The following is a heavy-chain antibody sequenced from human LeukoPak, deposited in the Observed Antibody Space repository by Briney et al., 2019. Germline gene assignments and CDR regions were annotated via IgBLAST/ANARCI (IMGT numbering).Heavy chain of an antibody. CDR2: ISAYNGNT. J-gene: IGHJ4*02. V-gene: IGHV1-18*01. CDR1: GGTFSSYA. Sequence: GASVKVSCKASGGTFSSYAISWVRQAPGQGLEWMGWISAYNGNTNYAQKLQGRVTMTTDTSTSTAYMELRSLRSDDTAVYYCARDYYDSSGYSVDYWGQGTLVTVSS. CDR3: ARDYYDSSGYSVDY. D-gene: IGHD3-22*01.